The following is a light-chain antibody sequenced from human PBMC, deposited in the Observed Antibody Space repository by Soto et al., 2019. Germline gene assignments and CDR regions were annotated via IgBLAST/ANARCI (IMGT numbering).Light chain of an antibody. J-gene: IGKJ1*01. CDR3: QQYGSSWT. Sequence: EIGLTQSPGTLSLSPGEIATLACGASQSVSSGYLAWYQQKPGQAPRLLIYGASSRATGIPDRFSGSGSGTDFTLTISRLEPEDFAVYYCQQYGSSWTFGQGTKVDIK. CDR2: GAS. V-gene: IGKV3-20*01. CDR1: QSVSSGY.